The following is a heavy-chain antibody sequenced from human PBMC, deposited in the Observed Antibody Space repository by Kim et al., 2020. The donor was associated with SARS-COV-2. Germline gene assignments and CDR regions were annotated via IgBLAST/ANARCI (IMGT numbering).Heavy chain of an antibody. J-gene: IGHJ6*02. CDR2: ISSSSSYI. D-gene: IGHD4-17*01. CDR3: AREPNDYGDYASGGMDV. CDR1: GFTFSSYS. Sequence: GGSLRLSCAASGFTFSSYSMNWVRQAPGKGLEWVSSISSSSSYIYYADSVKGRFTISRDNAKNSLYLQMNSLRAEDTAVYYCAREPNDYGDYASGGMDVWGQGTTVTVSS. V-gene: IGHV3-21*01.